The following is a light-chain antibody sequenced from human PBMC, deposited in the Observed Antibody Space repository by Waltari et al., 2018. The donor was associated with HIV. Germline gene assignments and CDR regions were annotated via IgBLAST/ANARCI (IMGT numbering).Light chain of an antibody. CDR2: DNN. CDR1: SSNIGNNY. V-gene: IGLV1-51*01. J-gene: IGLJ3*02. CDR3: GTWDSSLGAGV. Sequence: QSVLTQPPSVSAAPGQKVTIPCSGGSSNIGNNYVSWYQQLPGTAPKLLIYDNNRRPSGIPDRFSGSKSGTSATLAITGLQTGDEADYYCGTWDSSLGAGVFGGGTKLTVL.